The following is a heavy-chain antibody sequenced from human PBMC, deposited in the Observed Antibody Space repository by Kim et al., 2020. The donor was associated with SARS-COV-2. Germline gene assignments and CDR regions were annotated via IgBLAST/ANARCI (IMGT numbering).Heavy chain of an antibody. CDR3: ARLKIMVRGVNNRGYFDY. D-gene: IGHD3-10*01. Sequence: SRVTISVDTSKNQFSLKLSSVTAADTAVYYCARLKIMVRGVNNRGYFDYWGQGTLVTVSS. J-gene: IGHJ4*02. V-gene: IGHV4-34*01.